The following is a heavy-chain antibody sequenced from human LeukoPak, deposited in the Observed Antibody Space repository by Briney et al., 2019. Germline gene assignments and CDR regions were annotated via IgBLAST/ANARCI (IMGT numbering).Heavy chain of an antibody. CDR1: GFTFDDCT. D-gene: IGHD6-13*01. V-gene: IGHV3-74*01. Sequence: GGSLRLSCAASGFTFDDCTMHWVRQAPGKGLVWVSRINSDGSSISYADSVKGRFTISRDDAKDTLCLQMNSLRAEGTAVYYCARAPYSSSWYVGYWGQGTLVTVSS. CDR2: INSDGSSI. CDR3: ARAPYSSSWYVGY. J-gene: IGHJ4*02.